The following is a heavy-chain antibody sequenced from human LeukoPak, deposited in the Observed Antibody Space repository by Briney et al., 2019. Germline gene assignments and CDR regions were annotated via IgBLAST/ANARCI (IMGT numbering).Heavy chain of an antibody. CDR2: IYTSGGT. CDR1: GGSISSYY. V-gene: IGHV4-4*07. Sequence: SETLSLTCTVSGGSISSYYWSWIRQPAGKGLERIGRIYTSGGTNYNPSLKSRVTMSVDTSKNQFSLKLSSVTAADTAVYYCARGTHYDILTGLYYYYMDVWGKGTTVTVSS. J-gene: IGHJ6*03. CDR3: ARGTHYDILTGLYYYYMDV. D-gene: IGHD3-9*01.